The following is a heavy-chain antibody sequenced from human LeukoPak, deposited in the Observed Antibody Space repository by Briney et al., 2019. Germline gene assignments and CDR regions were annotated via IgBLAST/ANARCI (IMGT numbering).Heavy chain of an antibody. CDR2: IRSDGGAK. J-gene: IGHJ6*03. V-gene: IGHV3-30*02. CDR1: GFTFRNYG. D-gene: IGHD2-2*01. CDR3: GGNPAAARDYYFYMDV. Sequence: GGSLRLSCAASGFTFRNYGMHWVRQAPGKGLQWVAFIRSDGGAKYYADSVKGRFTISRDNSKNTLYLQMNSLRAEDTAVFYCGGNPAAARDYYFYMDVWGKGTTVTVSS.